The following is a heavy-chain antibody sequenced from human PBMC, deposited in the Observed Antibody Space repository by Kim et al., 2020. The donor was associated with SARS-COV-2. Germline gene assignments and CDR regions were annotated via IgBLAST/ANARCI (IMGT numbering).Heavy chain of an antibody. V-gene: IGHV3-48*02. Sequence: GGSLRLSCAASGFTFSSYSMNWVRQAPGKGLEWVSYISSSSSTIYYADSVKGRFTISRDNAKNSLYLQMNSLRDDDTAVYYCAREGYYYDSSGYTLDAFDIWGQGTMVTVSS. CDR3: AREGYYYDSSGYTLDAFDI. D-gene: IGHD3-22*01. J-gene: IGHJ3*02. CDR1: GFTFSSYS. CDR2: ISSSSSTI.